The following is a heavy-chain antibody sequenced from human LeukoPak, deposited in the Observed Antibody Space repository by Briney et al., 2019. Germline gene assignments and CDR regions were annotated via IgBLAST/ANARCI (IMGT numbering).Heavy chain of an antibody. CDR2: ISSNGGST. D-gene: IGHD3-10*01. CDR3: ARGRLLWFGEPTDFDY. CDR1: GFTFSSYA. Sequence: GGSLRLSCAASGFTFSSYATHWVRQAPGKGLEYVSAISSNGGSTYYANSVKGRFTISRDNSKNTLYLQMGSLRAEDMAVYYCARGRLLWFGEPTDFDYWGQGTLVTVSS. J-gene: IGHJ4*02. V-gene: IGHV3-64*01.